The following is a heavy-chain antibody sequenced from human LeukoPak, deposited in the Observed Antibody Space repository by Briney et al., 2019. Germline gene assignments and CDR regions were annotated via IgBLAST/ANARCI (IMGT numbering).Heavy chain of an antibody. J-gene: IGHJ3*02. CDR3: TSAHNAIRGALDAFDI. CDR2: IRSKAYGGTT. D-gene: IGHD3-10*01. CDR1: GFTFGDYA. V-gene: IGHV3-49*04. Sequence: GGSLRLSCTASGFTFGDYAMSWVRQAPGKGLEWVGFIRSKAYGGTTEYAASVKGRFTTSRDDSKSIAYLQMNSLKTEDTAVYYCTSAHNAIRGALDAFDIWGQGTMVTVSS.